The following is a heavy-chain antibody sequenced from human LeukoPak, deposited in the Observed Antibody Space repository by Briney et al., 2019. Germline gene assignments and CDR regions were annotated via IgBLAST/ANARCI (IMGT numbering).Heavy chain of an antibody. CDR2: IYSGGST. V-gene: IGHV3-66*01. CDR1: GFTVSSNY. J-gene: IGHJ3*02. CDR3: ARDPGYDILTGYYIRFDAFDI. Sequence: GGSLRLSCAASGFTVSSNYMSWVRQAPGKGLEWVSVIYSGGSTYYADSVKGRFTISRDNSKNTLYLQMNSLRAEDTAVYYCARDPGYDILTGYYIRFDAFDIWGQGTMVTVSS. D-gene: IGHD3-9*01.